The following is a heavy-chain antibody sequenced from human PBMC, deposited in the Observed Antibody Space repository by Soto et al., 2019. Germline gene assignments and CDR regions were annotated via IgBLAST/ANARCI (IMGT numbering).Heavy chain of an antibody. CDR1: GFAFSNFW. J-gene: IGHJ6*02. D-gene: IGHD6-6*01. Sequence: GGSLRLSCAASGFAFSNFWMSWARQAPGKGLEWVANIKGDGSVTQYVASVEGRFTISRDNAKYSLYLQMNSLRVEDTALYYCVIPTRSVRGMGVWGQGTTVTVSS. CDR2: IKGDGSVT. V-gene: IGHV3-7*03. CDR3: VIPTRSVRGMGV.